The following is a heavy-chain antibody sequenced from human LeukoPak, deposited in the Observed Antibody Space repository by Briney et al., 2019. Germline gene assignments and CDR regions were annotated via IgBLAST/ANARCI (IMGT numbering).Heavy chain of an antibody. J-gene: IGHJ4*02. Sequence: SETLSLTCTVSGGSISSSSYYWGWIRQPPGKGLEWIGSIYYSGSTYYNPSLKSRVTISVDTSKNQFSLKLSSVTAADTAVYYCAGLDTSSWSPFGYWGQGTLVTVSS. V-gene: IGHV4-39*01. D-gene: IGHD6-13*01. CDR2: IYYSGST. CDR3: AGLDTSSWSPFGY. CDR1: GGSISSSSYY.